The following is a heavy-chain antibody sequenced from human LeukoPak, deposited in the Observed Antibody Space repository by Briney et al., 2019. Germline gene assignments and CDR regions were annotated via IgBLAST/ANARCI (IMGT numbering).Heavy chain of an antibody. D-gene: IGHD1-14*01. Sequence: ASVKVSCKASGYTFTSYGISWVRQAPGQGLEWMGGIIPIFGTANYAQKFQGRVTITADESTSTAYMELSSLRSEDTAVYYCARAPRFPYYGMDVWGQGTTVTVSS. CDR1: GYTFTSYG. CDR3: ARAPRFPYYGMDV. V-gene: IGHV1-69*13. J-gene: IGHJ6*02. CDR2: IIPIFGTA.